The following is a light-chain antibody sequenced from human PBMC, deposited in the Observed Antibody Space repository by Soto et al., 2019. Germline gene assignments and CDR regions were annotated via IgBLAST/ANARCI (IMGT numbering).Light chain of an antibody. CDR3: QQSYSSPPT. CDR1: QPISDY. Sequence: DIQMTQSPSSLSASVGDRVTITFRTSQPISDYLNWYQQKLGKAPSLLIYTASNLQTGVPSRFSGSGSGTHFTLTISSLQPEDFATYYCQQSYSSPPTFGQGTKVDIK. CDR2: TAS. J-gene: IGKJ1*01. V-gene: IGKV1-39*01.